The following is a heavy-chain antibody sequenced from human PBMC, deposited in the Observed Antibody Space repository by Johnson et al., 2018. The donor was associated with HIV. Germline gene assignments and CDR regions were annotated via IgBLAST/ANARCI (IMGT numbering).Heavy chain of an antibody. Sequence: QVQLVESGGGVVQPGRSLRLSCAASGFTFSSYAMHWVRQAPGKGLEWVAVISYDGSNKYYADSVKGRFTISRDNSKNTLYLQMNSLRAEDTAVYYCARAGANYYYDDAHLLHAFDIWGQGTMVTVSS. CDR3: ARAGANYYYDDAHLLHAFDI. CDR2: ISYDGSNK. J-gene: IGHJ3*02. D-gene: IGHD3-22*01. CDR1: GFTFSSYA. V-gene: IGHV3-30-3*01.